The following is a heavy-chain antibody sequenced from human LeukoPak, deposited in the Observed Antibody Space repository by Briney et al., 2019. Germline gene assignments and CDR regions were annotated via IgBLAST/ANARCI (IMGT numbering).Heavy chain of an antibody. CDR1: GGSFSGYY. CDR2: INHSGST. J-gene: IGHJ4*02. D-gene: IGHD4-17*01. V-gene: IGHV4-34*01. Sequence: SETLSLTCAVYGGSFSGYYWSWIRQPPGKGLEWIGEINHSGSTNYNPSLKSRVTISVDTSKNQFSLKLSSVTDADTAVYYCARAGAYGCLDYWGQGTLVTVSS. CDR3: ARAGAYGCLDY.